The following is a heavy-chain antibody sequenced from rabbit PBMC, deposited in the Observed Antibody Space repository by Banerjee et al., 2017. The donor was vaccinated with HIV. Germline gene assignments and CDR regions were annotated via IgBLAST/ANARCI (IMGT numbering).Heavy chain of an antibody. D-gene: IGHD6-1*01. CDR2: IDPVFGST. V-gene: IGHV1S47*01. CDR1: GFDFSSYG. Sequence: QEQLVESGGGLVQPGGSLKLSCKASGFDFSSYGVSWVRQAPGKGLEWIGYIDPVFGSTYYASWVNGRFTISSHNAQNTLYLQLNSLTAADTATYFCVRDPGYAGYGYVNLWGPGTLVTVS. J-gene: IGHJ4*01. CDR3: VRDPGYAGYGYVNL.